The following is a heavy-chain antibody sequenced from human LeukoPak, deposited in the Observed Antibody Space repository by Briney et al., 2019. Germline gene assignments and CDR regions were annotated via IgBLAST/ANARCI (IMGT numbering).Heavy chain of an antibody. Sequence: SETLSLTCTVSGYSISSGYYWGWIRQPPGKGLEWIGSIYHSGSTYYNPSLKSRVTISVDTSKNQFSLKLSSVTAADTAVYYCARLGSSWSTPTLFDYWGHGTLVTVSS. J-gene: IGHJ4*01. CDR1: GYSISSGYY. V-gene: IGHV4-38-2*02. CDR3: ARLGSSWSTPTLFDY. D-gene: IGHD6-13*01. CDR2: IYHSGST.